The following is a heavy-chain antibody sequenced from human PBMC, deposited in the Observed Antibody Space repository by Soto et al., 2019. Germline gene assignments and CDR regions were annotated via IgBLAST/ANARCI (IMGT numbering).Heavy chain of an antibody. V-gene: IGHV5-51*01. CDR3: ARHATSYYDFWSGYYTGRSYYGMDV. CDR1: GYSFTSYW. Sequence: PGESLKISCKGSGYSFTSYWIGWVRQMPGKGLEWMGIIYPGDSDTRYSPSFQGQVTISADKSISTAYLQWSSLKASDTAMYYRARHATSYYDFWSGYYTGRSYYGMDVWGQGTTVTVSS. D-gene: IGHD3-3*01. J-gene: IGHJ6*02. CDR2: IYPGDSDT.